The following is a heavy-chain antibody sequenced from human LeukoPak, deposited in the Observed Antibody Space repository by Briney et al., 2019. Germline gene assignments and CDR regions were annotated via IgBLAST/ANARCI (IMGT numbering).Heavy chain of an antibody. Sequence: SETLSLTCTVSGGSISSYYWSWIRQPPGKGLEWIGYIYYSGSTYYNPSLKSRVTISVDTSKNQFSLKLSSVTAADTAVYYCARDHGDYYYGMDVWGQGTTVTVSS. D-gene: IGHD4-17*01. J-gene: IGHJ6*02. CDR2: IYYSGST. CDR3: ARDHGDYYYGMDV. V-gene: IGHV4-59*12. CDR1: GGSISSYY.